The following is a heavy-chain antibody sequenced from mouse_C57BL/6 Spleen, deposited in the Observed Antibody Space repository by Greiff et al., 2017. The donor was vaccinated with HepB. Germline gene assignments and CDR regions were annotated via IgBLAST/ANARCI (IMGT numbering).Heavy chain of an antibody. CDR2: ISDGGSYT. D-gene: IGHD2-1*01. CDR1: GFTFSSYA. V-gene: IGHV5-4*03. J-gene: IGHJ2*01. CDR3: ARGHLLWYL. Sequence: EVKVVESGGGLVKPGGSLKLSCAASGFTFSSYAMSWVRQTPEKRLEWVATISDGGSYTYYPDNVKGRFTISRDNAKNNLYLQMSHLKSEDTAMYYCARGHLLWYLWGQGTTLTVSS.